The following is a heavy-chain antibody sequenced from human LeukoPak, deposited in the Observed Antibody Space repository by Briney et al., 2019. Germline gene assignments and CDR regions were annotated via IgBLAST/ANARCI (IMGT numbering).Heavy chain of an antibody. CDR1: GLNYRDYA. D-gene: IGHD1-26*01. Sequence: GGSLRLSCTTSGLNYRDYAVSWLRQAQGKGLEGVASIEQDGSQKYYVDSVRGRFTISRDNAKNSVYLQTNSLRVEDTAVYYCARNSGSNPFDYWGQGTLVTVSS. J-gene: IGHJ4*02. CDR2: IEQDGSQK. CDR3: ARNSGSNPFDY. V-gene: IGHV3-7*01.